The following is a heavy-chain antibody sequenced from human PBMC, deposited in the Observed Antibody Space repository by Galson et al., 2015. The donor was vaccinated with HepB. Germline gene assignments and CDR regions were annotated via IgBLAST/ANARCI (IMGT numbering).Heavy chain of an antibody. V-gene: IGHV3-15*01. CDR1: GFTFSNAW. D-gene: IGHD2-15*01. CDR3: TTDGGKMDDVYYYYGMDV. Sequence: SLRLSCAASGFTFSNAWMSWVRQAPGKGLEWVGRIKSKTDGGTTDYAAPVKGRFTISRDDSKNTLYLQMNSLKTEDTAVYYCTTDGGKMDDVYYYYGMDVWGQGTTVTVSS. CDR2: IKSKTDGGTT. J-gene: IGHJ6*02.